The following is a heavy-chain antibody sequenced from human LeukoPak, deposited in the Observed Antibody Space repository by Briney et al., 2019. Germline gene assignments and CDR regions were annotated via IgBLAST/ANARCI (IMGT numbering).Heavy chain of an antibody. V-gene: IGHV4-34*01. J-gene: IGHJ6*03. CDR1: GVSLRGYY. CDR2: ISHEGDS. D-gene: IGHD1-7*01. CDR3: ARGRNYVSDFYFDV. Sequence: SETLSLTCAVYGVSLRGYYWSWIRQSPEKGLEWIGEISHEGDSIYNPSLKSRLTLSVDMSKNQFSLRLRSVTAADTAVYYCARGRNYVSDFYFDVWGKGTTVIVSS.